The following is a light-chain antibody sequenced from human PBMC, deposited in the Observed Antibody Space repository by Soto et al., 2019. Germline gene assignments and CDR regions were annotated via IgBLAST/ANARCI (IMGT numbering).Light chain of an antibody. J-gene: IGKJ5*01. CDR3: RQNKIYPIT. CDR1: QSISNW. V-gene: IGKV1-5*03. Sequence: DIQMTQSPSTLSAFVGDRVTITCRASQSISNWLAWYQQKPGIAPKLLIYKASAVESGVPSRFSGSGSGTEFTLTISSLQPDDSGTYYCRQNKIYPITFGQGTRLEIK. CDR2: KAS.